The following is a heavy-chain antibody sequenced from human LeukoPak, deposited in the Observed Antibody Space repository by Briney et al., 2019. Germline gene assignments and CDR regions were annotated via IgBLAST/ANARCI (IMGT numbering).Heavy chain of an antibody. CDR2: ISGRGDG. Sequence: GGYLRRSCSASGFAINSQDMHWVRQAPGKELEWVSAISGRGDGYFAESVKGRFTIFRDNSRNTVFLQMNSLRAEDTAIYYCANLYGDSDEKWSQGTLVTVSS. CDR3: ANLYGDSDEK. D-gene: IGHD4-17*01. J-gene: IGHJ4*02. V-gene: IGHV3-23*01. CDR1: GFAINSQD.